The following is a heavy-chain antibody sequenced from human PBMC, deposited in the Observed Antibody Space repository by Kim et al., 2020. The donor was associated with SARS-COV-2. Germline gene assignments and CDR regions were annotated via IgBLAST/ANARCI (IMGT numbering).Heavy chain of an antibody. J-gene: IGHJ4*02. V-gene: IGHV4-30-4*01. D-gene: IGHD6-13*01. CDR2: MYYSGST. CDR1: GGSISSGDYY. Sequence: SETLSLTCTVSGGSISSGDYYWSWIRQPPGKGLEWIGYMYYSGSTYYNPSLKSRVTISVDTSKNQFSLKLSSVTAADTAVYYCARVVGIAAAGKLDYWGQGPLVTVSS. CDR3: ARVVGIAAAGKLDY.